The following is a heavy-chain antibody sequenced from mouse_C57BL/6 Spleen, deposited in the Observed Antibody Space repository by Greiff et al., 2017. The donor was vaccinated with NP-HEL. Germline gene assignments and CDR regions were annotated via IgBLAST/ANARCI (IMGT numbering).Heavy chain of an antibody. CDR1: GYTFTDYE. J-gene: IGHJ1*03. V-gene: IGHV1-15*01. CDR3: TRSTGDWYFDV. Sequence: QVQLQQSGAELVRPGASVTLSCKASGYTFTDYEMHWVKQTPVHGLEWIGAIDPETGGTAYNQKFKGKAILTADKSSSTAYMELRSLTSEDSAVYYCTRSTGDWYFDVWGTGTTVTVSS. CDR2: IDPETGGT. D-gene: IGHD4-1*02.